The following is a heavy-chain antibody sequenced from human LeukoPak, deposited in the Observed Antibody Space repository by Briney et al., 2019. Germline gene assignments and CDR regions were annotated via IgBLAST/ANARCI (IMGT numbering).Heavy chain of an antibody. J-gene: IGHJ6*02. CDR2: IHYSGST. CDR3: ARHGWHCYGMDV. CDR1: GGSISSYY. Sequence: SETLSLTCTVSGGSISSYYWSWIRQPPGKGLEWIGYIHYSGSTNYNPSLKSRVTISVDTSKNQFSLKLSSVTAADTAMYYCARHGWHCYGMDVWGQGTTVTVSS. D-gene: IGHD6-19*01. V-gene: IGHV4-59*08.